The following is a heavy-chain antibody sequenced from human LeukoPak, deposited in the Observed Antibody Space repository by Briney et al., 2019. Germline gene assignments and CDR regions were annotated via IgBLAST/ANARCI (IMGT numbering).Heavy chain of an antibody. CDR3: AKDRPYYYGSGSIFDY. Sequence: GGSLRLSCAASGFTFSSYGMSWVRQAPGKGLEWVSAISGSGVSTYYADSVKGRFTISRDNSKNTLYLQMNSLRAEDTAVYYCAKDRPYYYGSGSIFDYWGQGTPVTVSS. D-gene: IGHD3-10*01. J-gene: IGHJ4*02. CDR2: ISGSGVST. V-gene: IGHV3-23*01. CDR1: GFTFSSYG.